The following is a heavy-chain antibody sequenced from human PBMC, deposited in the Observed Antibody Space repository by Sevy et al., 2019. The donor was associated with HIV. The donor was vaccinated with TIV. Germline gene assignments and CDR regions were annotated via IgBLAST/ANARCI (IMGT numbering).Heavy chain of an antibody. CDR2: MSYNGNKK. V-gene: IGHV3-30*04. Sequence: GGSLRLSCATSGFSFSRSPMHWVRQAPGKGLEWVAVMSYNGNKKYNEDSVKGRFTISRDDPKNTLYLQMNSLRVEDTAVYYGAREAVLIGGVSGSYGMDVWGQGTTVTVSS. CDR1: GFSFSRSP. D-gene: IGHD3-16*01. CDR3: AREAVLIGGVSGSYGMDV. J-gene: IGHJ6*02.